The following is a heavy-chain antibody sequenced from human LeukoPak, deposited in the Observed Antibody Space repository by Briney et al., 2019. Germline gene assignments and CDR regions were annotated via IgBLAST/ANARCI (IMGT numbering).Heavy chain of an antibody. D-gene: IGHD5-18*01. CDR1: GGTFSSYA. J-gene: IGHJ4*02. Sequence: SVMVSCKASGGTFSSYAISWVRQAPGQGLEWMGRIIPILGIANYAQKFQGRVTITADKSTSTAYMELSSLRSEDTAVYYCAKSQKWIQLWLCEHWGQGTLVTVSS. CDR2: IIPILGIA. CDR3: AKSQKWIQLWLCEH. V-gene: IGHV1-69*04.